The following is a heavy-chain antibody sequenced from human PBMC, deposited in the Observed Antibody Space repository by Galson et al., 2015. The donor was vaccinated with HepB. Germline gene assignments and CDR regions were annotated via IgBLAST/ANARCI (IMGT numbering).Heavy chain of an antibody. CDR1: GFTFSSYA. D-gene: IGHD2-15*01. Sequence: SLRLSCAASGFTFSSYAMSWVRQAPGKGLEWVSSISGSGSNTFYVDSVKGRFTISRDNSKNTLYLQMNSLRGEDTAVYYCAKDGPGCSGGHCNPLSLFYFDYWGQGTLVIASS. V-gene: IGHV3-23*01. CDR3: AKDGPGCSGGHCNPLSLFYFDY. J-gene: IGHJ4*02. CDR2: ISGSGSNT.